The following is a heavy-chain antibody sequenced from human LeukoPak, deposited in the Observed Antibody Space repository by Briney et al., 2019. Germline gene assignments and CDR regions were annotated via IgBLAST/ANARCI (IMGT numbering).Heavy chain of an antibody. D-gene: IGHD4-17*01. CDR3: ARDRVGGDLTGVSLY. J-gene: IGHJ4*01. V-gene: IGHV1-18*01. Sequence: ASVKVSCKASGYPFDNFGLTWVRQAPGQGLEWMGWISAYNGNTHYAQKFRGRLTLTTETSTSTAYLELRSLKSDDTAVYYCARDRVGGDLTGVSLYWGQGTLVTISS. CDR2: ISAYNGNT. CDR1: GYPFDNFG.